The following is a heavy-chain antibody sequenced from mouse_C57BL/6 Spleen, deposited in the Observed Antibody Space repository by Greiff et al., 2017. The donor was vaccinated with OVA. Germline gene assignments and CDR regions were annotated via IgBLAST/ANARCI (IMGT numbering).Heavy chain of an antibody. V-gene: IGHV1-50*01. CDR1: GYTFTSYW. CDR2: IDPSDSYT. CDR3: ARRATTVEGFAY. J-gene: IGHJ3*01. D-gene: IGHD1-1*01. Sequence: VQLQQPGAELVKPGASVKLSCKASGYTFTSYWMQWVKQRPGQGLEWIGEIDPSDSYTNYNQKFKGKATLTVDTSSSTAYMQLSSLTSEDSAVYYCARRATTVEGFAYWGQGTLVTVSA.